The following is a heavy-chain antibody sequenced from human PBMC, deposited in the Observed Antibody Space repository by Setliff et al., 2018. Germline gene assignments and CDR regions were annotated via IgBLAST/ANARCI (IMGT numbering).Heavy chain of an antibody. Sequence: GESLKISCKGSGYTFTNYWIAWVRQMPGKGLEYMGIIYPADSDTTYSPSFQGQVTISADKSITTAYLQWSRLKASDTAIYYCARVGPLTDDAFDIWGQGTMVTV. CDR3: ARVGPLTDDAFDI. CDR2: IYPADSDT. V-gene: IGHV5-51*01. D-gene: IGHD1-26*01. J-gene: IGHJ3*02. CDR1: GYTFTNYW.